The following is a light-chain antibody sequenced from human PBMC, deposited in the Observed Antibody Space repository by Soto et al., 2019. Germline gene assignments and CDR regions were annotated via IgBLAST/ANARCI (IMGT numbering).Light chain of an antibody. CDR1: QSVSSSY. V-gene: IGKV3-20*01. CDR2: GAS. Sequence: EIVLTQSPGTLSLSPGERATLSCRASQSVSSSYLARYQQQPGQAPRLLLYGASGRATGIPDRFGGSGSGTDFTLTISTLEPEDFAVYYCQQYGSSPGITFGQGTRLEIK. CDR3: QQYGSSPGIT. J-gene: IGKJ5*01.